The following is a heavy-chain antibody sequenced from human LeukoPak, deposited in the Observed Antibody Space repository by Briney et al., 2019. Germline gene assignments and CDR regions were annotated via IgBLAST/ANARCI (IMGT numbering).Heavy chain of an antibody. V-gene: IGHV1-2*02. Sequence: ASVKVSCKASGYTFTGYYMHWVRQAPGQGLEWMGWINPNSGGTNYAQKFQGRVTMTRDTSISTAYMELSRLRSDDTAVYYCARDNGGSYPFDYWGQGTLVTVSS. J-gene: IGHJ4*02. CDR2: INPNSGGT. CDR3: ARDNGGSYPFDY. CDR1: GYTFTGYY. D-gene: IGHD1-26*01.